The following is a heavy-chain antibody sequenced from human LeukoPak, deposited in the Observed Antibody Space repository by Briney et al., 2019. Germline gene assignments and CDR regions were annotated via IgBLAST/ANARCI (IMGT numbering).Heavy chain of an antibody. CDR2: INHSGST. J-gene: IGHJ2*01. D-gene: IGHD1-14*01. Sequence: SETLSLTCAVYGGSFSGYYWSWIRQPPGKGLEWIGEINHSGSTNYNPSLKSRVTISVDTSKNQFSLQLNSVTPGDTAVYYCARGDVAATGSTWYFDLWGRGTLVTVSS. CDR3: ARGDVAATGSTWYFDL. CDR1: GGSFSGYY. V-gene: IGHV4-34*01.